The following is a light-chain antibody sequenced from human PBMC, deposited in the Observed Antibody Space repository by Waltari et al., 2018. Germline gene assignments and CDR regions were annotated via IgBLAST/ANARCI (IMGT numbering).Light chain of an antibody. CDR2: RNN. Sequence: QSVLTQPPSASGTPGQRVTIACPGISSHIGSTSVYWYQPLPGTASKVLIYRNNHRPSGFPDVFSGSKSGTSASLAISGLRSEDEADYYCAAWDDSLSGHVVFGGGTKLSVL. V-gene: IGLV1-47*01. J-gene: IGLJ2*01. CDR1: SSHIGSTS. CDR3: AAWDDSLSGHVV.